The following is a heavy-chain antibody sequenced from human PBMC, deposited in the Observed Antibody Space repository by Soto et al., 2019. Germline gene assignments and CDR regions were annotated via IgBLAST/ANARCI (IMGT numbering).Heavy chain of an antibody. J-gene: IGHJ5*02. CDR2: ISSSGSTI. D-gene: IGHD1-26*01. Sequence: GGSLRLSCAASGFTFSSYEMNWVRQAPGKGLEWVSYISSSGSTIYYADSVKGRFTISRDNAKNSLYLQMNSLRAEDTAVYYCARDGGATLRPVDWFGPWGQGTLVTVSS. CDR3: ARDGGATLRPVDWFGP. V-gene: IGHV3-48*03. CDR1: GFTFSSYE.